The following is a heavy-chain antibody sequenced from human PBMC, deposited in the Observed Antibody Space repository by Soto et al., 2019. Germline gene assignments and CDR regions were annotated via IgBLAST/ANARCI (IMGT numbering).Heavy chain of an antibody. V-gene: IGHV1-8*01. CDR1: GYPFPRYD. J-gene: IGHJ4*01. CDR3: ARGWTGYYPTFDY. CDR2: MNPNSGNT. Sequence: ASLKVSSQASGYPFPRYDIYWVRQATGQGLEWMGWMNPNSGNTGFAQKFQGRVTMTRNTSISTAYMELSRLRSEDTAVYYCARGWTGYYPTFDYWG. D-gene: IGHD3-3*01.